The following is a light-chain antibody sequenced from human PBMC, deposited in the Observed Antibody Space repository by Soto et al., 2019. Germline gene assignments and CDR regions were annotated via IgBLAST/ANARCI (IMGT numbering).Light chain of an antibody. Sequence: EIVLTQSPGTLSLSPGERATLSCRASQSISSSYLAWYQQKPGQAPRLLIYDASSRATGIPDRFSGSGSGTDFTLTISRLEPEDFAVYYCQQYNIWPPYTFGQGTKLEIK. CDR2: DAS. CDR3: QQYNIWPPYT. CDR1: QSISSSY. V-gene: IGKV3-20*01. J-gene: IGKJ2*01.